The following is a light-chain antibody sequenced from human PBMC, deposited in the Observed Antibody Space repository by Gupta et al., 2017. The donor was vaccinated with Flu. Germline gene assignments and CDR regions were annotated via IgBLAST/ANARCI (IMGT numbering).Light chain of an antibody. V-gene: IGLV2-11*01. CDR1: SSDVINYNY. Sequence: QSALTQPRSVSGSPGQSVTISCTGSSSDVINYNYVSWYQHHPGKAPKLMIYSVTMRPSGVPVRFSGSKSGNTASLTISGLQADDEAEYYCCSHAGSKKWVFGGGTKLTVL. CDR2: SVT. J-gene: IGLJ3*02. CDR3: CSHAGSKKWV.